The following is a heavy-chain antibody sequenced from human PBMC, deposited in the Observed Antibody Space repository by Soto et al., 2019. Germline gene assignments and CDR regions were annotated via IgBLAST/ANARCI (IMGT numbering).Heavy chain of an antibody. CDR2: IFSNDEK. J-gene: IGHJ4*02. CDR1: GFSLSNARLS. V-gene: IGHV2-26*01. Sequence: QVTLKESGPVLVKPTETLTLTCTVSGFSLSNARLSVSWIRQPPGKALEWLAHIFSNDEKFYSTSLKSRLTIPNDPSKSQVVLTMTNMDPVDTATYYCARIRDEDCSGGSCYYYFDYWGQGTLVTVSS. D-gene: IGHD2-15*01. CDR3: ARIRDEDCSGGSCYYYFDY.